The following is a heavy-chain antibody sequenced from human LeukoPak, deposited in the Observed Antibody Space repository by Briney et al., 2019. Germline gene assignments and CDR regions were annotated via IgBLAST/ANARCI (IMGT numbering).Heavy chain of an antibody. CDR1: GYTFTSYY. CDR2: INPSGGST. Sequence: ASVEVSCKASGYTFTSYYMHWVRQAPGQGLEWMGIINPSGGSTSYAQKFQGRVTVTRDTSTSTVHMELSGLRSEDTAVYYCARDQEAFDYWGQGTLVTVSS. V-gene: IGHV1-46*01. J-gene: IGHJ4*02. CDR3: ARDQEAFDY.